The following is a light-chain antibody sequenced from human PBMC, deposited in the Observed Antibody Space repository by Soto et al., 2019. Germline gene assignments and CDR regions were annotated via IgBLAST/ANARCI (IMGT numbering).Light chain of an antibody. CDR2: RSS. V-gene: IGKV3-15*01. Sequence: ETVMTQSPATLSASPGERATLSCRASQGVNSDLGWYPQIPGQASRRLIYRSSTGATGGPARFSGSGSGTEFTLTISSLQSEDFAIYYCQQYNNWPLTFGGGTKVEI. CDR1: QGVNSD. J-gene: IGKJ4*01. CDR3: QQYNNWPLT.